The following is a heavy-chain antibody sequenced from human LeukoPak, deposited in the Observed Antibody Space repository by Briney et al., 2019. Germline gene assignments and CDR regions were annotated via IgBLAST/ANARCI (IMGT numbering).Heavy chain of an antibody. CDR1: GGSISSSSYY. CDR3: ARRMGGSGPPRYFDY. Sequence: PSETLSLTCTVSGGSISSSSYYWGWIRQPPGKGLEWIGSIYYSGSTYYNPSLKSRVTISVDTSKNQFSLKLSSVTAADTAVYYCARRMGGSGPPRYFDYWGQGTLVTVSS. J-gene: IGHJ4*02. D-gene: IGHD3-10*01. CDR2: IYYSGST. V-gene: IGHV4-39*01.